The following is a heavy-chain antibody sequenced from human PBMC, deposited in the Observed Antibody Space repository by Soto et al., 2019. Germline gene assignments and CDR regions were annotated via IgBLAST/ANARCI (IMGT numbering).Heavy chain of an antibody. CDR3: ARDRGPEVGAAAVYYFDY. J-gene: IGHJ4*02. CDR1: GGTFSSYA. Sequence: QVQLVQSGAEVKKPGSSVKVSCKASGGTFSSYAISWVRQAPGQGLEWMGGIIPIFGTANYAQKFQGRVTITADESTSTAYMELSSLRSEATAVYYCARDRGPEVGAAAVYYFDYWGQGTLVTVSS. D-gene: IGHD6-13*01. CDR2: IIPIFGTA. V-gene: IGHV1-69*01.